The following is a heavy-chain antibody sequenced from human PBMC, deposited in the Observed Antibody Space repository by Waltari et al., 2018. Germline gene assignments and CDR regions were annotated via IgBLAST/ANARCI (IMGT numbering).Heavy chain of an antibody. Sequence: QVQLQQWGAGLLKPSETLSLTCAVYGGSFSGYYWSWIRQPPGKGLEWIGEINHSASTNYNPSLKIRVTISVDTSTTQFSLKLSSVTAADTAVYYCARAAMSNGDLDYWGQGTLVTVSS. CDR2: INHSAST. D-gene: IGHD4-17*01. CDR3: ARAAMSNGDLDY. CDR1: GGSFSGYY. V-gene: IGHV4-34*01. J-gene: IGHJ4*02.